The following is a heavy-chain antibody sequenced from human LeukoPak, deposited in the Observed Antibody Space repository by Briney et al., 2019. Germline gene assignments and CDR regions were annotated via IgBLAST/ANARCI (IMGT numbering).Heavy chain of an antibody. CDR3: ARDGIVVVPAATDY. Sequence: ASVKVSCKASGYTFTNYGINWVRQAPRQGLEWMGWISEYTGDTKYAQNLQGRVTMTTDTSTSTAYMELRSLRSDDTAVYYCARDGIVVVPAATDYWGQGTLVTVSS. CDR1: GYTFTNYG. CDR2: ISEYTGDT. V-gene: IGHV1-18*01. J-gene: IGHJ4*02. D-gene: IGHD2-2*01.